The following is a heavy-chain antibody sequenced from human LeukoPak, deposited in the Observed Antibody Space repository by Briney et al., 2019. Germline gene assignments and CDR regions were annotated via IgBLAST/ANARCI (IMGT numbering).Heavy chain of an antibody. Sequence: ASVKVSCKASGYTFTSYGISWVRQAPGQGLEWMGWISAYNGNTNYAQKLQGRVTMTTDTSTSTAYMELRSLRSDDTAVYYCARLVAYCGGDCYPPYYYYYYMDVWGKGTTVTVSS. J-gene: IGHJ6*03. V-gene: IGHV1-18*01. CDR2: ISAYNGNT. CDR1: GYTFTSYG. CDR3: ARLVAYCGGDCYPPYYYYYYMDV. D-gene: IGHD2-21*02.